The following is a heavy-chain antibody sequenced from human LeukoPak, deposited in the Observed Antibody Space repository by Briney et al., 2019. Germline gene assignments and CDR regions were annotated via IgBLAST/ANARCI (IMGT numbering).Heavy chain of an antibody. V-gene: IGHV3-23*01. CDR3: AKPRSSGSYLYFDY. D-gene: IGHD1-26*01. Sequence: GGSLRLSCAASGFTFSSYAMSWVRQAPGKGLEWVSAISGSGGSTYYADSVKGRFTISRDNSMNTLYLQMNSLRAEDTAVYYCAKPRSSGSYLYFDYWGQGTLVTVSS. CDR2: ISGSGGST. J-gene: IGHJ4*02. CDR1: GFTFSSYA.